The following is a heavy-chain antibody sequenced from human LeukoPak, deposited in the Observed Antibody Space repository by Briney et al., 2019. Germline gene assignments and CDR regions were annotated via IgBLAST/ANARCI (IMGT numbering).Heavy chain of an antibody. J-gene: IGHJ4*02. CDR2: ISSGQNYI. Sequence: GGSLRLSCAASGFTFSSYSMNWVCQAPGKGLEWVSSISSGQNYIYYADSVKGRFAISRDNAKNSLFLQMNTLGAEDTAVYYCARVGYSYGQFDYWGQGTLVTVSS. CDR3: ARVGYSYGQFDY. CDR1: GFTFSSYS. D-gene: IGHD5-18*01. V-gene: IGHV3-21*01.